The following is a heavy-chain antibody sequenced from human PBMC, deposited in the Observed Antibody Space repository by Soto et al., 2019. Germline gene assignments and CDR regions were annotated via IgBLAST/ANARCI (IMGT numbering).Heavy chain of an antibody. J-gene: IGHJ6*02. CDR2: IIPIIGTA. CDR1: GCTFSSYA. CDR3: ARSPVGGYYYYGMDF. Sequence: SVKVSCKASGCTFSSYAINWVRQAPGQGLEWMGGIIPIIGTANYAQKFQGRVTITADESTSTAYMELSSLRSEDTAVYYCARSPVGGYYYYGMDFWGQGTMVTVSS. D-gene: IGHD3-16*01. V-gene: IGHV1-69*13.